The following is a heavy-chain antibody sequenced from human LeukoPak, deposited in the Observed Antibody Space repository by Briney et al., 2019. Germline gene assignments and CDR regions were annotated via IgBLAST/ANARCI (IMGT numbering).Heavy chain of an antibody. V-gene: IGHV4-34*01. Sequence: SETLSLTCAVYGGSFSVYYWTWIRQPPGKGLEWIGEINHRGSTYYNPSLKSRVTISVDTSKNQFSLKLSSVTAADTAVYYCARDHRAAAGTVWFDPWGQGTLVTVSS. CDR2: INHRGST. D-gene: IGHD6-13*01. CDR3: ARDHRAAAGTVWFDP. CDR1: GGSFSVYY. J-gene: IGHJ5*02.